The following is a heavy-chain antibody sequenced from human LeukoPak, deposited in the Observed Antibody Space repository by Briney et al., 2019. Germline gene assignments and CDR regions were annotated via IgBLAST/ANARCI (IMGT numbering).Heavy chain of an antibody. D-gene: IGHD5-18*01. Sequence: SETLSLTCTVSGGSISSYYWSWIRQPAGKGLEWIGRIYTSGSTNYNPSLKSRVTMSVDTSKNQFSLKLSSVTAADTAVYYCARDRIQLWFGFFDPWGQGTLVTVSP. J-gene: IGHJ5*02. CDR1: GGSISSYY. V-gene: IGHV4-4*07. CDR2: IYTSGST. CDR3: ARDRIQLWFGFFDP.